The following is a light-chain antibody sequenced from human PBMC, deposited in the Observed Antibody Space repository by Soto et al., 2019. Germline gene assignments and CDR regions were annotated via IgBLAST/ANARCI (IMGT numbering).Light chain of an antibody. V-gene: IGKV3-15*01. J-gene: IGKJ1*01. Sequence: EMGPTSSPATLSVSRGERVTLSCRAIQTVDTTVAWHQQKPGHAPKLLIYGAATSATDMPGRFSGRGAGAEFTLTISSLQSEDFAVHYCQQYRSWPRTFGQETKVDI. CDR3: QQYRSWPRT. CDR2: GAA. CDR1: QTVDTT.